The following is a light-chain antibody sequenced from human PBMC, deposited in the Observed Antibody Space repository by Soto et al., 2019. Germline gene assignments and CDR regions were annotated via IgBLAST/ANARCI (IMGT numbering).Light chain of an antibody. CDR1: QSISSF. V-gene: IGKV1-39*01. J-gene: IGKJ4*01. Sequence: DIQMTQSPSSLSASVGDRVTITCRASQSISSFLNWYQQKPGKAPKLLIYAASSLQSGVPSRFSGSGSGTDFTLTISSLQPEDCATYYCQQSYSTLLTFGGGTKVEIK. CDR3: QQSYSTLLT. CDR2: AAS.